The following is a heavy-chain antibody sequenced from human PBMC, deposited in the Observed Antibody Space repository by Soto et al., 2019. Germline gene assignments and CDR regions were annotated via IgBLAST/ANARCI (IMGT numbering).Heavy chain of an antibody. CDR3: ASGSYGSGSYRSPAAFDI. J-gene: IGHJ3*02. CDR2: IYYSGST. V-gene: IGHV4-31*03. CDR1: GGSISSGGYY. D-gene: IGHD3-10*01. Sequence: SETLSLTCTVSGGSISSGGYYWSWIRQHPGKGLEWIGYIYYSGSTYYNPSLKSRVTISVDTSKNQFSLKLSSVTAADTAVYYCASGSYGSGSYRSPAAFDIWGQGTMVTVSS.